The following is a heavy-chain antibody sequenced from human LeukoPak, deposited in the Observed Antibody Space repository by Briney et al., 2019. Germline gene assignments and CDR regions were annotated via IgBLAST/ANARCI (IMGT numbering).Heavy chain of an antibody. CDR1: GFTFSSYA. V-gene: IGHV3-64*01. J-gene: IGHJ4*02. D-gene: IGHD3-22*01. CDR2: ISSNGGST. Sequence: GGSLRLSCAASGFTFSSYAMHWVRQAPGKGLEYVSAISSNGGSTYYANSVKGRFTISRDNSKNTLYLQMGSLRAEDMAVYYCAKKGYYDGSGYYMYYFDHWGQGTLVTVSS. CDR3: AKKGYYDGSGYYMYYFDH.